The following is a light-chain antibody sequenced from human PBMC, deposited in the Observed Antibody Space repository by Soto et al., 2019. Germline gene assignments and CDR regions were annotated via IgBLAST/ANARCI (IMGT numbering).Light chain of an antibody. CDR1: QTISSW. J-gene: IGKJ1*01. CDR2: KAS. V-gene: IGKV1-5*03. Sequence: EIQMTQSPSTLSGSVGDRVTITCRASQTISSWLAWYQQKPGKAPKLLIYKASTLKSGVPSRFSGSGSGTEFTLTISSLQPDDFATYYCQQYSSYSAWTFGEGTKVDIK. CDR3: QQYSSYSAWT.